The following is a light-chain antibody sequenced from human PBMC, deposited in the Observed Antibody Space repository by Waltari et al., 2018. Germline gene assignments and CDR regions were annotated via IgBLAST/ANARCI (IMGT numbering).Light chain of an antibody. CDR2: DNN. CDR1: RSTIARTY. J-gene: IGLJ2*01. Sequence: QSVLTQPPSVSAAPGQKVTISCSGVRSTIARTYVSWYQHLPGTAPKLLIYDNNERPSGIPDRFSGSKSGTSATLGITGLQTGDEADYYCGAWDTSLTAVVFGGGTKLTVL. CDR3: GAWDTSLTAVV. V-gene: IGLV1-51*01.